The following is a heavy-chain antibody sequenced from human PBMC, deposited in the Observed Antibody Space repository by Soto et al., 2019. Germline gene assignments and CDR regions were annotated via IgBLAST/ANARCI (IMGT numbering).Heavy chain of an antibody. J-gene: IGHJ4*02. V-gene: IGHV6-1*01. CDR1: GDSVSSNSAA. Sequence: SQTLSLTCAISGDSVSSNSAAWNWIRQSPSRGLEWPGRTYYRSKWYNDYAVSVKSRITINPDTSKNQFSLQLNSVTPEDTAVYYCASETLAVAGTGGFDYWGQGTLVTVSS. D-gene: IGHD6-19*01. CDR3: ASETLAVAGTGGFDY. CDR2: TYYRSKWYN.